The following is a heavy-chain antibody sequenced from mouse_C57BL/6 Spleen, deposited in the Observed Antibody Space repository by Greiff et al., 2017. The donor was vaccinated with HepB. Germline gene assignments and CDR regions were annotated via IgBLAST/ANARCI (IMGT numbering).Heavy chain of an antibody. CDR3: TGEGTYWYFDV. D-gene: IGHD3-3*01. J-gene: IGHJ1*03. CDR2: IRLKSDNYAT. Sequence: EVKVIESGGGLVQPGGSMKLSCVASGFTFSNYWMNWVRQSPEKGLEWVAQIRLKSDNYATHYAESVKGRFTISRDDSKSSVYLQMNNLRAEDTGIYYCTGEGTYWYFDVWGTGTTVTVSS. V-gene: IGHV6-3*01. CDR1: GFTFSNYW.